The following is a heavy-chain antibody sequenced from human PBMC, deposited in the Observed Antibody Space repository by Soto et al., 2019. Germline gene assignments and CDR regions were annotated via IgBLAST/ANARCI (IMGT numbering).Heavy chain of an antibody. Sequence: PSETLSLTPTVSGGSISNFYWSWSRQPPGKGLEWIGYISYSGNTNYNPSLKSRVSISVDTSKNQLSLNLTSVTAADTAVYYCARAPMVLSRSYFDSWGQGTPVTVSS. V-gene: IGHV4-59*01. CDR2: ISYSGNT. D-gene: IGHD2-8*01. CDR1: GGSISNFY. CDR3: ARAPMVLSRSYFDS. J-gene: IGHJ4*02.